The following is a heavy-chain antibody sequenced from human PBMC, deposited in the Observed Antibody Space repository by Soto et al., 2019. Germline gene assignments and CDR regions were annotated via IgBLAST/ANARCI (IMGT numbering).Heavy chain of an antibody. D-gene: IGHD3-3*01. CDR2: INHSGST. CDR3: AGDFPGRDF. V-gene: IGHV4-34*01. CDR1: GGSFSGYY. Sequence: PSETLSLTCAVYGGSFSGYYWTWIRQPPGTGLEWIGEINHSGSTNYNPSLKSRVTISVDTSKNQFSLKLTSVTAADTAVYYCAGDFPGRDFWGHGTLVTVSS. J-gene: IGHJ4*01.